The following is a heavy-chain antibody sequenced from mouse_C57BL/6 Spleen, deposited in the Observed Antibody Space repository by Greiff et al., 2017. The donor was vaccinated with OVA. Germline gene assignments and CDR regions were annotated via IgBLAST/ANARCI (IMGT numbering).Heavy chain of an antibody. CDR3: ARETAVAYYFDY. CDR2: INPNNGGT. Sequence: EVQRVESGPELVKPGASVKIPCKASGYTFTDYNMDWVKQSHGKSLEWIGDINPNNGGTIYNQKFKGKATLTVDKSSSTAYMELRSLTSEDTAVYYCARETAVAYYFDYWGQGTTLTVSS. V-gene: IGHV1-18*01. CDR1: GYTFTDYN. J-gene: IGHJ2*01. D-gene: IGHD1-1*02.